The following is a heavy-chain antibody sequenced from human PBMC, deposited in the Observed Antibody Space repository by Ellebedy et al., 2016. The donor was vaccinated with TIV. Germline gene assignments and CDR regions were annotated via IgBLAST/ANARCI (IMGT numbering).Heavy chain of an antibody. V-gene: IGHV1-24*01. CDR3: ATARFGVVDP. CDR1: GYTLTNLF. CDR2: FDPEDGKL. J-gene: IGHJ5*02. Sequence: AASVKVSCKVYGYTLTNLFIHWARQAPGKGLEWMGGFDPEDGKLVYAQKFQGRVTLTEDTSTDTAYMELSSLTFEDTAVYYCATARFGVVDPWGQGTLVTVSA. D-gene: IGHD3-10*01.